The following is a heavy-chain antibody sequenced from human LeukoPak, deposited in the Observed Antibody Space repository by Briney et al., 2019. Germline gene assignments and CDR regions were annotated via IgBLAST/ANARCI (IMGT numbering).Heavy chain of an antibody. Sequence: SETLSLTCTVSGGSISSSSYYWGWIRQSPGKGLEWIGSIYYSGSTYYNPSLKSRVTISVDTSKNQFSLKLSSVTAADTAVYYCARAYSSSWYRGWFDPWGQGTLVTVSS. V-gene: IGHV4-39*01. J-gene: IGHJ5*02. CDR1: GGSISSSSYY. CDR2: IYYSGST. D-gene: IGHD6-13*01. CDR3: ARAYSSSWYRGWFDP.